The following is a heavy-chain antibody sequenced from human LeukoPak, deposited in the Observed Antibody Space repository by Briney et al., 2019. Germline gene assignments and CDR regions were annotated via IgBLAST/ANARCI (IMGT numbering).Heavy chain of an antibody. J-gene: IGHJ4*02. V-gene: IGHV3-48*03. Sequence: PGGSLRLSCAASGLTFSTYEMNWVRQAPGKGLEWVSYISRSGSAIYYADSVKGRFTISRDNAKNSLYLQMNSLRAEDTAVYYCAREYFYGSGSYYNGYWGQGALVTVSS. CDR2: ISRSGSAI. CDR1: GLTFSTYE. D-gene: IGHD3-10*01. CDR3: AREYFYGSGSYYNGY.